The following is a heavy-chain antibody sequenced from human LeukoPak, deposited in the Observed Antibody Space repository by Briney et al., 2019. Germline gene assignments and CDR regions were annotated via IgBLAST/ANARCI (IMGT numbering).Heavy chain of an antibody. V-gene: IGHV4-4*07. CDR1: GGSISSYS. CDR2: IYRGGNT. CDR3: AGGVVGATTPFDY. Sequence: SETLSLTCTVSGGSISSYSWSWIRQPAGKGLEWIGRIYRGGNTNNNPSLKSRVAMSVETSKNQLSLRLTSVTAADTAVYYCAGGVVGATTPFDYWGQGTLVTVSS. J-gene: IGHJ4*02. D-gene: IGHD1-26*01.